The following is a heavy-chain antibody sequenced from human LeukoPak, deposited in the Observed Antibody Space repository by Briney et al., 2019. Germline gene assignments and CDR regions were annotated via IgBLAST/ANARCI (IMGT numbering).Heavy chain of an antibody. D-gene: IGHD3-16*01. V-gene: IGHV3-23*01. CDR1: GFTFSNYA. CDR2: INGRGGST. Sequence: TGGSLRLSCAASGFTFSNYAMSWARQAPGKGLEWVSSINGRGGSTYYADSVKGRFTISRDNSKNTLYLQMNSLRAEDTAIYYCAKDGGQGADYWGQGTLVTVSS. J-gene: IGHJ4*02. CDR3: AKDGGQGADY.